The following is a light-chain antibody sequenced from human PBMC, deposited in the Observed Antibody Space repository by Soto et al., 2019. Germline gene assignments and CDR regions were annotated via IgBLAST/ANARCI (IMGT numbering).Light chain of an antibody. Sequence: QSALTQPASVSGSPGQSITVSCIGSSSDVGGYNYVSWYQQHPGKAPKLMIHDVSNRPSGVSNRFSGSKSGNTASLTISGLQAEDERYYYGSSYASSNTQVFGGGTKLTVL. CDR2: DVS. CDR3: SSYASSNTQV. J-gene: IGLJ2*01. CDR1: SSDVGGYNY. V-gene: IGLV2-14*03.